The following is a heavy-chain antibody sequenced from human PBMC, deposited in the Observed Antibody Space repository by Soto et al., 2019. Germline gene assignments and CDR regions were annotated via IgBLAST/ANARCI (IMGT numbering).Heavy chain of an antibody. J-gene: IGHJ4*02. D-gene: IGHD6-19*01. CDR2: ISYDGSNT. CDR1: GFTFNNYA. V-gene: IGHV3-30-3*01. Sequence: GGSLRLSCAASGFTFNNYAMHWVRQAPGKGLEWVSVISYDGSNTYYADSMKGRFSISRDNSKNTLYLQMNSLTAEDTAVYYCATNPYSSGWYASWGQGTLVTVSS. CDR3: ATNPYSSGWYAS.